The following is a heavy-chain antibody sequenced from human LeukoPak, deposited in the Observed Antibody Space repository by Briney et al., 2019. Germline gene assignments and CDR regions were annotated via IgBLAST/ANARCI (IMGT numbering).Heavy chain of an antibody. J-gene: IGHJ6*02. CDR3: ARSSGSYDGYYGVEV. CDR2: MSWTSGSI. Sequence: PGGTLRLSCGVSEFTFDDYVIHWGRHGPGKGLEWVAAMSWTSGSIAYADSVKGRFNISRDNAQSSLYLQMNSLRAEDTAFYYCARSSGSYDGYYGVEVWGQGTTVIVSS. V-gene: IGHV3-9*01. CDR1: EFTFDDYV. D-gene: IGHD6-19*01.